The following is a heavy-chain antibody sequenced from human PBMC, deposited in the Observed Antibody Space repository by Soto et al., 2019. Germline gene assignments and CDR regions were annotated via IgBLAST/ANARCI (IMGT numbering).Heavy chain of an antibody. CDR3: ARIEGKGSSWYLRTHHFDY. D-gene: IGHD6-13*01. V-gene: IGHV2-26*01. J-gene: IGHJ4*02. Sequence: QVTLKESGPVLVKPTETLTLTCTVSGFSLSNARMGVSWIRQPPGKALEWLAHIFSNDEKSYSTSLKSRLTISKDTSKSHVVLTMTDMDPVDTATYYCARIEGKGSSWYLRTHHFDYWGQGTLVTVSS. CDR2: IFSNDEK. CDR1: GFSLSNARMG.